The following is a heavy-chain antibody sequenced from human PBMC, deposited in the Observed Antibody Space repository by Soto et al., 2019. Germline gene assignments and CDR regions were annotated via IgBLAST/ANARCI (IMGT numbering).Heavy chain of an antibody. D-gene: IGHD3-10*01. CDR1: GGIFSTYA. CDR3: ARDRDDYGSGNYYNRIDF. J-gene: IGHJ4*02. Sequence: QVQLVQSGAEVKKPGSSVKVSCKASGGIFSTYAISWLRQAPGQGLEWRGGIIPLFGTPNYAQRFQGRVIITADESTSTAYMELSRLRSEDTAVYYCARDRDDYGSGNYYNRIDFWGQGTLVTVSS. CDR2: IIPLFGTP. V-gene: IGHV1-69*01.